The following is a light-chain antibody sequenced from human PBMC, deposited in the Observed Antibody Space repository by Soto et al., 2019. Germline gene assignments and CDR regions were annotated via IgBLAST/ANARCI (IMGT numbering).Light chain of an antibody. Sequence: DIQMTQSPSSLSASVGDRVTITCRASQGIRNYLAWYQQKSGEGPKLLIYAASTLQSGVPSRFSGSGSGTDFTLTISSLQPGDVATYYCQEYVNVPLTFGPGTKVDVK. CDR3: QEYVNVPLT. CDR2: AAS. V-gene: IGKV1-27*01. J-gene: IGKJ3*01. CDR1: QGIRNY.